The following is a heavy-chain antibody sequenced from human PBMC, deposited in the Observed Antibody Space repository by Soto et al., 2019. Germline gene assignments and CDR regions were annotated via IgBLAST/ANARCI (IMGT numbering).Heavy chain of an antibody. J-gene: IGHJ6*02. CDR1: GFTFISYW. CDR2: IKQDGSEK. V-gene: IGHV3-7*01. Sequence: LRLSCAASGFTFISYWMSWVRQAPVKGLEWVANIKQDGSEKYYVDSVKGRFTISRDNAKNSMYLQMNSLRAEETAVYYCERSFGQWLALYYYYDYGMDVWGQGITVTVSS. CDR3: ERSFGQWLALYYYYDYGMDV. D-gene: IGHD6-19*01.